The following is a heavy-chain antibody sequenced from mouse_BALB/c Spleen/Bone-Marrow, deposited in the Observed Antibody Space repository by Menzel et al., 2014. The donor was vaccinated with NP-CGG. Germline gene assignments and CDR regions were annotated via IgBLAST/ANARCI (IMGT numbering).Heavy chain of an antibody. J-gene: IGHJ3*01. CDR1: GYTFTSYW. CDR3: ARDYYAY. Sequence: VQLQQSGAELAKPGASVKMSCKASGYTFTSYWMHWVKQRPGQGLEWIGYIYPSTGYTEYNQKFKDKVTLTADKSSSTAYMQLSSLTSEDSAVYYCARDYYAYWGQGTLVTVSA. CDR2: IYPSTGYT. V-gene: IGHV1-7*01. D-gene: IGHD1-1*01.